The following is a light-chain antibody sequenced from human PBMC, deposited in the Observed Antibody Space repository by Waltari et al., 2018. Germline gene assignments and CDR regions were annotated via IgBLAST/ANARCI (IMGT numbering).Light chain of an antibody. CDR1: QSISRN. V-gene: IGKV3-15*01. CDR3: QQYNNWRT. Sequence: EILMTQSPATLPVSPGERATLSCRASQSISRNLAWYQQKPGQAPRLLIYGASTRAPGIPARFSGSGSGTEFTLTISSLQSEDFAVYYCQQYNNWRTFGQGTKLEI. J-gene: IGKJ2*01. CDR2: GAS.